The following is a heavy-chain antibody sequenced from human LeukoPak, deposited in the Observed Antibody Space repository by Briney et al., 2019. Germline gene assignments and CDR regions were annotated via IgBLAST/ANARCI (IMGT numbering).Heavy chain of an antibody. V-gene: IGHV4-39*07. Sequence: PSETLSLTCTVSAGSISSSSYYWGWIRQPPGKGLEWIGSIYYSGSTHYNPSLKSRVTISVDTSKNQFSLKLSSVTAAGTAVYYCARAPCYYDSSGSLEYYYMDVWGKGTTVTVSS. CDR3: ARAPCYYDSSGSLEYYYMDV. CDR1: AGSISSSSYY. J-gene: IGHJ6*03. CDR2: IYYSGST. D-gene: IGHD3-22*01.